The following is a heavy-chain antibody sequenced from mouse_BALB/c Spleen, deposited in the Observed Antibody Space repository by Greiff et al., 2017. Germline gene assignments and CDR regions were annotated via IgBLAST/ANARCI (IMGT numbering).Heavy chain of an antibody. Sequence: EVQLQQSGPGLVKPSQSLSLTCTVTGYSFTSDYVWNWIRQFPGNKLEWMGYISYSGSTSYNPSLKSRISITRDTSKNQFFLQLNSVTTEDTATYYCASQLTADYAMDYWGQGTSVTVSS. CDR1: GYSFTSDYV. V-gene: IGHV3-2*02. D-gene: IGHD1-1*01. CDR2: ISYSGST. J-gene: IGHJ4*01. CDR3: ASQLTADYAMDY.